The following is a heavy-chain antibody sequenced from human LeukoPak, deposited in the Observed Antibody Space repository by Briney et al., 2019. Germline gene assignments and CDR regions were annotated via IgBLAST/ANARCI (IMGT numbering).Heavy chain of an antibody. D-gene: IGHD5-18*01. CDR2: ISGNGINT. V-gene: IGHV3-23*01. CDR1: GFTFSNYG. CDR3: AKIHGGYSSPAFKY. Sequence: GGSLRLSCAASGFTFSNYGMSWVRQAPGKGLEWVSSISGNGINTYYEDSVKGRFTVSRDNSENALYLQMNNLRTEDTAVYFCAKIHGGYSSPAFKYWGQGTLVTVSS. J-gene: IGHJ4*02.